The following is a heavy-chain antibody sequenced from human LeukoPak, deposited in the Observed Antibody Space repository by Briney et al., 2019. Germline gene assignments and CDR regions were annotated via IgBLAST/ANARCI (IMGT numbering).Heavy chain of an antibody. V-gene: IGHV3-7*03. CDR2: IKQDGSEK. Sequence: GGSLRLSCAASGFTVSSNYMSWVRQAPGKGLEWVANIKQDGSEKYYVDSVKGRFTISRDNAKNSLYLQMNSLRAEDTAVYYCARDWGDYGDLNPSWGQGTLVTVSS. J-gene: IGHJ5*02. CDR1: GFTVSSNY. CDR3: ARDWGDYGDLNPS. D-gene: IGHD4-17*01.